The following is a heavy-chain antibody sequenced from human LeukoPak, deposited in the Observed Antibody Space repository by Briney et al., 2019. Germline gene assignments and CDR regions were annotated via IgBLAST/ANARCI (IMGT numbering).Heavy chain of an antibody. CDR2: IYHSGST. J-gene: IGHJ5*02. CDR1: GYSISSGYY. D-gene: IGHD3-9*01. V-gene: IGHV4-38-2*02. Sequence: SETLSLTCTVSGYSISSGYYWGWIRQPPGKGLEWIGSIYHSGSTYYNPSLKSRVTISVDTSKNQFSLKLSSVTAADTAVYYCARHDRYYDRPFDPWGQGTLVTVSS. CDR3: ARHDRYYDRPFDP.